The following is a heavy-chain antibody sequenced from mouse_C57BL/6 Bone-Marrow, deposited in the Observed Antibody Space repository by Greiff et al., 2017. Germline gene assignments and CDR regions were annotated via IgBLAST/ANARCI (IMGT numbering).Heavy chain of an antibody. CDR2: IDPSDSET. J-gene: IGHJ4*01. CDR1: GYTFTSYW. Sequence: VQLQQPGAELVRPGSSVKLSCKASGYTFTSYWMHWVKQRPIQGLEWIGNIDPSDSETHYNQKFKDKATLTVDKSSSTAYMQLSRLTSEGSAVYYCARLLGRAICNWGQGDSGTASS. CDR3: ARLLGRAICN. D-gene: IGHD4-1*01. V-gene: IGHV1-52*01.